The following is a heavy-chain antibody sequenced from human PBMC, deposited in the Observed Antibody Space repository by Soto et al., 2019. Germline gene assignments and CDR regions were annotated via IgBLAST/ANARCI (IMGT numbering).Heavy chain of an antibody. CDR1: GFTFSSYG. V-gene: IGHV3-33*01. CDR3: ARAQRMRAAAHYYYYGMDV. Sequence: GGSLRLSCAASGFTFSSYGMHWVRQAPGKGLEGVAVIWYDGSNKYYADSVKGRFTIPRDNSKNKLYLQMNSLRAEDTAVYYCARAQRMRAAAHYYYYGMDVWGQGTTVTVSS. CDR2: IWYDGSNK. J-gene: IGHJ6*02. D-gene: IGHD6-13*01.